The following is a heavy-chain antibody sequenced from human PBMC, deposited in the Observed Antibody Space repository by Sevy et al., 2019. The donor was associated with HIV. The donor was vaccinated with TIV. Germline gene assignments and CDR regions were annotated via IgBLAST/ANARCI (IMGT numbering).Heavy chain of an antibody. CDR1: GFTFSSYA. Sequence: GGSLRLSCAASGFTFSSYAMSWVRQAPGKGLEWVSAISGSGGSTYYADSVKGRLTISRDNSKKTLYLQMNSLRAEDTAEYYCAKDSQGYYYVSSGYYYEYYFDYWGQGTLVTVSS. V-gene: IGHV3-23*01. J-gene: IGHJ4*02. D-gene: IGHD3-22*01. CDR3: AKDSQGYYYVSSGYYYEYYFDY. CDR2: ISGSGGST.